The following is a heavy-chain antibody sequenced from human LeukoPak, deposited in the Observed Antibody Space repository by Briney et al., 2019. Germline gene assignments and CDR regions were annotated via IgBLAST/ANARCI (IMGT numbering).Heavy chain of an antibody. CDR2: INPSGGST. CDR3: AVDLRAAALDY. CDR1: GYTFTSYY. D-gene: IGHD5-12*01. Sequence: ASVKVSCKASGYTFTSYYMHWVRQAPGQGLEWMGIINPSGGSTSYAQKFQGRVTMTRDMSTSTVYMELSSLRSEDTAVYYCAVDLRAAALDYWGQGTLVTVSS. V-gene: IGHV1-46*01. J-gene: IGHJ4*02.